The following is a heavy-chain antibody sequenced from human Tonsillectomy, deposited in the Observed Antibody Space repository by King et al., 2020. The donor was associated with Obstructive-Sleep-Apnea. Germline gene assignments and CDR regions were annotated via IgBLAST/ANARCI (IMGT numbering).Heavy chain of an antibody. V-gene: IGHV4-59*01. Sequence: QLQESGPGLVKPSETLSLTCTVSGGSISSYYWSWIRQPPGKGLEWIGYIYYSGSTNYNPSLKSRVTISVDTSKNQFSLKLSSVTAADTAVYYCARGTYSSSWIFDYWGHGTLVTVSS. CDR2: IYYSGST. J-gene: IGHJ4*01. CDR3: ARGTYSSSWIFDY. D-gene: IGHD6-13*01. CDR1: GGSISSYY.